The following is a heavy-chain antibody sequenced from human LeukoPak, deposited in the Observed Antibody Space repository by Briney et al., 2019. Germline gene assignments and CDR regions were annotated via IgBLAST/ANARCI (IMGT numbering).Heavy chain of an antibody. CDR1: GDSVSNYY. CDR3: ARRNRSRVYPFDY. V-gene: IGHV4-4*07. J-gene: IGHJ4*02. D-gene: IGHD2/OR15-2a*01. Sequence: SETLSLTCTVSGDSVSNYYWSWIRQPAGKGLEWIGRIYTSGSTNYNPSLKSRVTISVDTSKNQFSLKLSSVTAADTAVYYCARRNRSRVYPFDYWGQGTLVTVSS. CDR2: IYTSGST.